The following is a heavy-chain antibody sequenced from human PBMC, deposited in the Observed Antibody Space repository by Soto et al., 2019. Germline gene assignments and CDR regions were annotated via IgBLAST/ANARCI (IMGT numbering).Heavy chain of an antibody. CDR3: ATLTKYDILTGFYPC. Sequence: EVQLVESGGGLVQPGGSLRLSCAASGFTVNSNYMSWVRQAPGKGLEWVSVIYSDGSTYYADSVQGRFIISRDNSNTTLYFQLNSLRAEDTAVYYCATLTKYDILTGFYPCWGQGTLVTVSS. CDR2: IYSDGST. D-gene: IGHD3-9*01. V-gene: IGHV3-66*01. CDR1: GFTVNSNY. J-gene: IGHJ4*02.